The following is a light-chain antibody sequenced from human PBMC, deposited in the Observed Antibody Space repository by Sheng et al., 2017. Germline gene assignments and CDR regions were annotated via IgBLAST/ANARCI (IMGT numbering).Light chain of an antibody. V-gene: IGKV3-20*01. J-gene: IGKJ5*01. CDR2: HAS. CDR3: QQYGYSPLIT. Sequence: DIVLTQSPGTLSLSPGDRATLSCRPSQTISGTSLAWFQHKPGQAPRLLIYHASTRANGVPDRFSGSVSGTDFTLTIASLEPEDFALYFCQQYGYSPLITFGQGTRLDIK. CDR1: QTISGTS.